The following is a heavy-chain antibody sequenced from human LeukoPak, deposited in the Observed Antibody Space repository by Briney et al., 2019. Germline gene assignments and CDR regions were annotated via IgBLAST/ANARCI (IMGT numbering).Heavy chain of an antibody. V-gene: IGHV3-53*01. CDR2: IYSGGST. J-gene: IGHJ4*02. CDR3: ARDREGDGYLFDY. Sequence: GGSLRLSCAASGFTFDDYTMHWVRQAPGKGLEWVSVIYSGGSTYYADSVKGRFTISRDNSKNTLYLQMNSLRAEDTAVYYCARDREGDGYLFDYWGQGTLVTVSS. D-gene: IGHD5-24*01. CDR1: GFTFDDYT.